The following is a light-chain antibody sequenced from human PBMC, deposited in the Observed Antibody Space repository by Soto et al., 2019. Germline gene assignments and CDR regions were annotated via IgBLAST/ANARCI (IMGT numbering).Light chain of an antibody. CDR1: SSNIGAGYH. CDR2: HNN. CDR3: QSYDNSLSGYV. J-gene: IGLJ1*01. V-gene: IGLV1-40*01. Sequence: QSFHRQPPSGSGAPGQRITISCTGTSSNIGAGYHVHWYQQHPGIAPKLLISHNNNRPSGVPDRFSGSKSDTSASLAITGLQADDEADYYCQSYDNSLSGYVFGTGTKVTVL.